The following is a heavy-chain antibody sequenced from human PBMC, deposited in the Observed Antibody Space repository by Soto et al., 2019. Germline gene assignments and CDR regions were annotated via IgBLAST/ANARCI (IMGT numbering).Heavy chain of an antibody. CDR3: AKGRYCSSTSCPGDAFDI. Sequence: GGSLRLSCAASGFTFSSYAMHWVRQAPGKGLEYVSAISSNGGSTYYANSVKGRFTISRDNSKNTLYLQMGSLRAEDMAVYYCAKGRYCSSTSCPGDAFDIWGQGTMVTVSS. D-gene: IGHD2-2*01. CDR1: GFTFSSYA. J-gene: IGHJ3*02. CDR2: ISSNGGST. V-gene: IGHV3-64*01.